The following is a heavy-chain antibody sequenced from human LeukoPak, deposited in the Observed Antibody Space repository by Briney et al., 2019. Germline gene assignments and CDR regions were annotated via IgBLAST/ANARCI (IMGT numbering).Heavy chain of an antibody. J-gene: IGHJ4*02. CDR1: GFTFSSYA. Sequence: GGSLRLSCAASGFTFSSYAMHWVRQAPGKGLERVAVISYDGSNKYYADSVKGRFTISRDNSKNTLYLQMNSLRAEDTAVYYCARDPLAVATHFDYWGQGTLVTVSS. CDR2: ISYDGSNK. CDR3: ARDPLAVATHFDY. V-gene: IGHV3-30-3*01. D-gene: IGHD6-19*01.